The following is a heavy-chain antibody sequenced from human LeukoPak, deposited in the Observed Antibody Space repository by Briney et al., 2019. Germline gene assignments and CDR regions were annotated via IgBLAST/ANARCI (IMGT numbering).Heavy chain of an antibody. CDR3: ASGTVLMVYAISY. V-gene: IGHV1-69*05. D-gene: IGHD2-8*01. CDR2: IIPIFGTA. Sequence: GASVKVSCKASGGTFSSYAISWVRQAPGQGLEWMGRIIPIFGTANYAQKFQGRVTITTDESTSKAYMELSSLRSEDTAVYYCASGTVLMVYAISYWGQGTLVTVSS. J-gene: IGHJ4*02. CDR1: GGTFSSYA.